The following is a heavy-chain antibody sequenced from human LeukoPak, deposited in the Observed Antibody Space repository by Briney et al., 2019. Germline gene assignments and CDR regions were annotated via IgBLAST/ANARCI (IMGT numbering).Heavy chain of an antibody. CDR3: AREAGFDI. CDR2: INSDGSNT. V-gene: IGHV3-74*01. CDR1: GFTFSSYW. Sequence: PGGSLRLSCAASGFTFSSYWMNWVRQAPGTGLVWVSRINSDGSNTRYADSVKGRFTISRDNAKNTLYLQMNSLRAEDTAVYYCAREAGFDIWGQGTMVTVSS. J-gene: IGHJ3*02.